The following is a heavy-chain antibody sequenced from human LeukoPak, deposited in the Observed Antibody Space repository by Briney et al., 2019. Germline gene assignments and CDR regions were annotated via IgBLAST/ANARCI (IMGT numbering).Heavy chain of an antibody. J-gene: IGHJ3*02. CDR2: INPSGGST. V-gene: IGHV1-46*01. D-gene: IGHD2-2*01. CDR3: ASGEYCSSTSCSPRIDAFDI. Sequence: ASVKVSCKASGYTFTSYYMHWVRQAPGQGLEWMGIINPSGGSTSYAQKFQGRVTMTRDTSTSTVYMELSSLRSEDTAVYYCASGEYCSSTSCSPRIDAFDIWGQGTMVTVCS. CDR1: GYTFTSYY.